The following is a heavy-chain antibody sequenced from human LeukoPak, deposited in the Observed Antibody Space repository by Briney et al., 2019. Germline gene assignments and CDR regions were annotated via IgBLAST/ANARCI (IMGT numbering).Heavy chain of an antibody. Sequence: PSETLSLTCTASGGSISSYYWSWIRQPPGKGLEWIGYIYYSGSTNYNPSLKSRVTISVDTSKNQFSLKLSSVTAADTAVYYCARDRESYSDYWGQGTLVTVSS. CDR3: ARDRESYSDY. J-gene: IGHJ4*02. CDR2: IYYSGST. CDR1: GGSISSYY. V-gene: IGHV4-59*01. D-gene: IGHD1-26*01.